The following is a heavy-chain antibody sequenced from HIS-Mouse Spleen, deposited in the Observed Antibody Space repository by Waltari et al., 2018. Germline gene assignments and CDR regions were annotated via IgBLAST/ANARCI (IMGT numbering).Heavy chain of an antibody. V-gene: IGHV3-15*01. D-gene: IGHD6-13*01. CDR2: IKSKTDGGTT. Sequence: EVQLVESGGGLVKPGGSLRLSCAASGFTFSNAWMSWVRQAPGKGLERVGRIKSKTDGGTTDYAGPVKGRFTISRDDSKNTRYLQMNSLKTEDTAVYYCTTGQLVRGDYWGQGTLVTVSS. CDR3: TTGQLVRGDY. CDR1: GFTFSNAW. J-gene: IGHJ4*02.